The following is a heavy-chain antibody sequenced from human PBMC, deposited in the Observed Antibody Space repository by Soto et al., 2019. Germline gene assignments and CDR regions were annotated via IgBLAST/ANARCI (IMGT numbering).Heavy chain of an antibody. CDR1: GGSISSSSYY. J-gene: IGHJ4*02. Sequence: QLQLQESGPGLVKPSETLSLTCTVSGGSISSSSYYWGWIRQPPGKGLEWIGSIYYSGSTYYNPSLKSRVTISVDTSKNQFSLKLSSVTAADTAVYYCARHEAGSWYTYPYYFDYWGQGTLVTVSS. CDR2: IYYSGST. CDR3: ARHEAGSWYTYPYYFDY. D-gene: IGHD6-13*01. V-gene: IGHV4-39*01.